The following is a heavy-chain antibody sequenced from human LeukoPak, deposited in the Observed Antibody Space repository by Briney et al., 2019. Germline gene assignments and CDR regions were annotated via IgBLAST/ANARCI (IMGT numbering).Heavy chain of an antibody. CDR2: ITASGTAM. D-gene: IGHD4-17*01. V-gene: IGHV3-48*02. Sequence: PGGSLRLSCAASGFTFSSYSMNWVRQAPGKGLEWVSHITASGTAMFYADSVKGRFTISRDNAKNSLYLQMNSLRDEDTAVYYCARGDYGELDYWGQGTLVTVSS. J-gene: IGHJ4*02. CDR1: GFTFSSYS. CDR3: ARGDYGELDY.